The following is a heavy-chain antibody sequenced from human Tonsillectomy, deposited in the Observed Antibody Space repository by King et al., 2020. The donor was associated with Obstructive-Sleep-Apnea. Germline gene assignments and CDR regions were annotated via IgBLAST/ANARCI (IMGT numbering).Heavy chain of an antibody. CDR1: GGSISSGGYS. D-gene: IGHD3-22*01. CDR3: SRVLITMRTRGDAFDI. J-gene: IGHJ3*02. V-gene: IGHV4-30-4*07. CDR2: IFYSGST. Sequence: VQLQESGPGLVKPSQTLSLTCGVSGGSISSGGYSWSWIRQPPGKGLEWIGYIFYSGSTYYNPSLKSRPTISIDPSKNQFSLNLGSVTAADTAVYYCSRVLITMRTRGDAFDIWGQGTMVTASS.